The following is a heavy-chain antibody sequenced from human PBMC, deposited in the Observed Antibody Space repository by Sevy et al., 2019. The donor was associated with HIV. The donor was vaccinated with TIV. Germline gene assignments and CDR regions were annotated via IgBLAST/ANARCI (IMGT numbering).Heavy chain of an antibody. CDR2: SYYSGST. Sequence: WETLSLTCSVSGDSIRNFYRSWIRQPPGKGLEWIGYSYYSGSTNYNPSLKSRVTISVDTSKNQFSLKLRSVTAADTAVYYCARASPEHYYGMDVWGQGTTVTVSS. CDR3: ARASPEHYYGMDV. V-gene: IGHV4-59*01. CDR1: GDSIRNFY. J-gene: IGHJ6*02. D-gene: IGHD1-26*01.